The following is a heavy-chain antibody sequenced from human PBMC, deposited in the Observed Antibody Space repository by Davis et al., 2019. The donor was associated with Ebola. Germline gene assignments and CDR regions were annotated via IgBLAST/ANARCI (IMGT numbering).Heavy chain of an antibody. CDR1: GYTFTGYY. V-gene: IGHV1-2*02. Sequence: AASVKVSCKASGYTFTGYYLHWVRQAPGQGLEWMGWINPNSGGTNYAQKFQGRVTMTRDTSISTVYMEVSRLRSDDTAVYCCARAVYGGNSGINYWGQGTLVTVSS. CDR2: INPNSGGT. D-gene: IGHD4-23*01. CDR3: ARAVYGGNSGINY. J-gene: IGHJ4*02.